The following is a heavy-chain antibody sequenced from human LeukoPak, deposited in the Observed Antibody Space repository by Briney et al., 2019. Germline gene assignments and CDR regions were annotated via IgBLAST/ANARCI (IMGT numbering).Heavy chain of an antibody. V-gene: IGHV4-59*01. CDR1: GGSLSRYY. D-gene: IGHD6-19*01. Sequence: SETLSLTCTVSGGSLSRYYWGWVRQPPGEGLEWVAYMYYSGSTNYNPSLKSRVTMSVDTSKNQFSLKLSSVTAADTAVYYCARFWTSGWYFDYWGQGTLVSVSS. CDR2: MYYSGST. CDR3: ARFWTSGWYFDY. J-gene: IGHJ4*02.